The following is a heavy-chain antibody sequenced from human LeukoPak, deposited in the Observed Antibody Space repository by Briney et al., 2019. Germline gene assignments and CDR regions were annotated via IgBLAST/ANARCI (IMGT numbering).Heavy chain of an antibody. D-gene: IGHD6-19*01. CDR3: ARAGGWARGDYKGDAFDI. J-gene: IGHJ3*02. CDR1: GYTFTNFG. V-gene: IGHV1-18*01. CDR2: FSLYHGNA. Sequence: ASVKVSCKASGYTFTNFGISWVRQAPGQGLEWMGWFSLYHGNANYAQSFQGRVAMTTDTSTSTAYMELRSLRSDDTAVYYCARAGGWARGDYKGDAFDIWGQGTMVTVSS.